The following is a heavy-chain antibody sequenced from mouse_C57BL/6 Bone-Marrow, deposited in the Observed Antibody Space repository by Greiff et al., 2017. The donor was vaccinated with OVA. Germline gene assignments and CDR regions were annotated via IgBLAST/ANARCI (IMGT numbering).Heavy chain of an antibody. D-gene: IGHD1-1*01. Sequence: VQLKESGGGLVQPGESLKLSCESNEYEFPSHDMSWVRKTPEKRLELVAAINSDGGSTYYPDTMERRFIISRDNTKKTLYLQMSSLRSEDTALYYCARHGSYYYGSSYWYFDVWGTGTTVTVSS. CDR1: EYEFPSHD. CDR2: INSDGGST. V-gene: IGHV5-2*01. CDR3: ARHGSYYYGSSYWYFDV. J-gene: IGHJ1*03.